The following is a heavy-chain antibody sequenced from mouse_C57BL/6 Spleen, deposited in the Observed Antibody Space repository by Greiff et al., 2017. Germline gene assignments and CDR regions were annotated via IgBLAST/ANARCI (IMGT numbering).Heavy chain of an antibody. CDR3: ARQSYYDYDEGYAMDY. CDR2: ISSGGSYT. CDR1: GFTFSSYG. Sequence: EVKLQESGGDLVKPGGSLKLSCAASGFTFSSYGMSWVRQTPDKRLEWVATISSGGSYTYYPDSVKGRFTISRDNAKNTLYLQMSSLKSEDTAMYYCARQSYYDYDEGYAMDYWGQGTSVTVSS. V-gene: IGHV5-6*01. D-gene: IGHD2-4*01. J-gene: IGHJ4*01.